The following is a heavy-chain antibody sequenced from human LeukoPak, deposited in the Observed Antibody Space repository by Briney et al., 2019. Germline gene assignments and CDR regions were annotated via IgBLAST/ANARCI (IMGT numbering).Heavy chain of an antibody. J-gene: IGHJ6*02. V-gene: IGHV3-11*01. Sequence: GGSLRLSCAASGFPFGDYYMTWIRQAPGKGLEWISYISRSGDNLYYADSVEGRFTISRDSAKNSLFLQMNSLRADDTAVYYCAREVVIFPDYYYYGMDVWGQGTTVTVSS. CDR1: GFPFGDYY. CDR2: ISRSGDNL. D-gene: IGHD3-9*01. CDR3: AREVVIFPDYYYYGMDV.